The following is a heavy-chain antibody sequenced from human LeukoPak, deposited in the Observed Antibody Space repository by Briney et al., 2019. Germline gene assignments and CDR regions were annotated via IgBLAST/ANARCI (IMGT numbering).Heavy chain of an antibody. CDR2: IYHSGST. D-gene: IGHD3-10*01. CDR1: GGSISSGGYS. CDR3: AAAPFGELLGINAFDI. Sequence: PSQTLSLTCAVSGGSISSGGYSWSWIRQPPGEGLEWIGYIYHSGSTYYNPSLKSRVTISVDRSKNQFSLKLSSVTAADTAVYYCAAAPFGELLGINAFDIWGQGTMVTVSS. V-gene: IGHV4-30-2*01. J-gene: IGHJ3*02.